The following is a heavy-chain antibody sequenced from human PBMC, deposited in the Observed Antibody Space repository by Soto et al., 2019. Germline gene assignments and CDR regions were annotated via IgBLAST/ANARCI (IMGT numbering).Heavy chain of an antibody. CDR3: ANLGEYSYGYLVY. J-gene: IGHJ4*02. D-gene: IGHD5-18*01. V-gene: IGHV3-23*01. CDR2: ISGSGGST. Sequence: GGSLRLSCAASGFTFSSYAMSWVRQAPGKGLEWFSAISGSGGSTYYADSVKGRFTISRDNSKNTLYLQMNSLRAEDTAVYYCANLGEYSYGYLVYWGQGSLVTVSS. CDR1: GFTFSSYA.